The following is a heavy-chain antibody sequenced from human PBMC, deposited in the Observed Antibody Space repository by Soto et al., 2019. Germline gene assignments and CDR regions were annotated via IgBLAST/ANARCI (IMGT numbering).Heavy chain of an antibody. V-gene: IGHV3-74*01. Sequence: EVQLVESGGGLVQPGGSLRLSCAASGFTFSSSWMHWVRQAPGKGLVWVSRINTDESSTTYADSVKGRFTISRDNAKNTLYLQMNSLRAEDTAVYYCARRGPVTGLAYWGQGTLVTVSS. CDR2: INTDESST. J-gene: IGHJ4*02. D-gene: IGHD1-20*01. CDR3: ARRGPVTGLAY. CDR1: GFTFSSSW.